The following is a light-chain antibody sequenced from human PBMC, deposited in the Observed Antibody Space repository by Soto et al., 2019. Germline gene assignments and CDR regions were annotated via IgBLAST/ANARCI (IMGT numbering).Light chain of an antibody. J-gene: IGLJ2*01. V-gene: IGLV4-60*02. CDR2: LEVSGSY. CDR1: SGHSSYI. Sequence: HPVLPQSSSASASLGSSVKLTCTLSSGHSSYIIAWHQQQPGKAPRYLMKLEVSGSYNKGSGVPDHFSGSSSGADRYHTISNLQFEDEADYYCDTWDNNNLVFGEGTELA. CDR3: DTWDNNNLV.